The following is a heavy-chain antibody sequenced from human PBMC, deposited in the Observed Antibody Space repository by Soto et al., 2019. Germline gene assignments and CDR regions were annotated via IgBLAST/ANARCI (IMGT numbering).Heavy chain of an antibody. J-gene: IGHJ3*02. CDR1: GYSFSGED. CDR3: ARDSGAALYGEDALDI. V-gene: IGHV1-18*01. CDR2: VSTSIRST. D-gene: IGHD3-10*01. Sequence: QGKLVQSGPEVKKPGASVKVSCTASGYSFSGEDITWVRQAPGQGLEWLGWVSTSIRSTMSAEKLQGRLTMTTDTSMTTVYMELRGLTSDDTAVYYCARDSGAALYGEDALDIWGQGTMVSVSS.